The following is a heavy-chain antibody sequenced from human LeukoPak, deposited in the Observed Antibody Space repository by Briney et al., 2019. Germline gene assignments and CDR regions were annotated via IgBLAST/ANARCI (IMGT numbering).Heavy chain of an antibody. CDR3: ARGLFDY. CDR1: GFTISNYW. J-gene: IGHJ4*02. CDR2: INQDGSGK. V-gene: IGHV3-7*04. Sequence: GGSLRLSCAASGFTISNYWMSWVRQAPGKGLEWVATINQDGSGKYYVDSVKGRSTISRDSAKNSLYLQMNSLTAEDTAVYYCARGLFDYWGQGTLVTVSS.